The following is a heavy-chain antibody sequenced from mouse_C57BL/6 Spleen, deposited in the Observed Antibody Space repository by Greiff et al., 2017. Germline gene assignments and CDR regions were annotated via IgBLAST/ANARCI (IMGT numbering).Heavy chain of an antibody. V-gene: IGHV7-3*01. CDR3: ARDPYGYHYAMDY. D-gene: IGHD2-2*01. Sequence: EVMLVESGGGLVQPGGSLSLSCAASGFTFTDYYMSWVRQPPGKALEWLGFIRHKANGYTTEYSASVKGRFTISRDNSKSILYLQMNALRAEDSASYYCARDPYGYHYAMDYWGQGTSVTVSS. CDR1: GFTFTDYY. J-gene: IGHJ4*01. CDR2: IRHKANGYTT.